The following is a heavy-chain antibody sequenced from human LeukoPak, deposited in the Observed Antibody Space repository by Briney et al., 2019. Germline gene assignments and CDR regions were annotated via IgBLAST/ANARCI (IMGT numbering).Heavy chain of an antibody. Sequence: WASVKVSCKASGGTFSSYAISWVRQAPGQGLEWMGRIIPILGIANYAQKFQGRVTITADKSTSTAYMELSSLRSEDTAVYYCAINTNQPQPFDYWGQGTLVTVSS. CDR2: IIPILGIA. CDR1: GGTFSSYA. V-gene: IGHV1-69*04. CDR3: AINTNQPQPFDY. D-gene: IGHD1-14*01. J-gene: IGHJ4*02.